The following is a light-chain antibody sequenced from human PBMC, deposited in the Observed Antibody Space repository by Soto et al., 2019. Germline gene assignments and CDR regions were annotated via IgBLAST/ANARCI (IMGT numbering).Light chain of an antibody. Sequence: EIVLTQSPATLSLSPGERANISCRASQSVTTYLAWYQQKPGQAPRLLIYDASDRATGIPARFSGSGSGTDFTLTISSLLSEDFAVYYCHQYYKWPLTFGGGTKVDIK. V-gene: IGKV3-11*01. CDR1: QSVTTY. CDR2: DAS. J-gene: IGKJ4*01. CDR3: HQYYKWPLT.